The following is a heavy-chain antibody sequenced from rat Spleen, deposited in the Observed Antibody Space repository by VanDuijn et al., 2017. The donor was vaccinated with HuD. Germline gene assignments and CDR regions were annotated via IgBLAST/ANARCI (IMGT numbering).Heavy chain of an antibody. J-gene: IGHJ2*01. CDR3: TTANSGGYSELYYFDY. V-gene: IGHV5S10*01. Sequence: EVQLVESGGGLVQPGRSLKLSCVASGFTFSYYWMTWIRQAPKKGLEWVATIIYDGSSSYYRDSVKGRFTVSRDNAKSTLYLQMDSLRPEDTATYYCTTANSGGYSELYYFDYWGQGVMVTVSS. CDR1: GFTFSYYW. CDR2: IIYDGSSS. D-gene: IGHD1-11*01.